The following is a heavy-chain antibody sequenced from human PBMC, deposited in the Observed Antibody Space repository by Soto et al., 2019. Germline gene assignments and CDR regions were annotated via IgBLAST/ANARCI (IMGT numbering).Heavy chain of an antibody. CDR2: MNPNSGST. CDR1: GYTFTSLD. V-gene: IGHV1-8*01. D-gene: IGHD2-15*01. J-gene: IGHJ4*02. Sequence: ASVKVSCKASGYTFTSLDINWVRQATGQGLEWMGWMNPNSGSTGSAQKFQGRVAMTGDTSINTAYMELSSLRSDDTAVYYCARGRGYSDGIDYWGQGXLVTVYS. CDR3: ARGRGYSDGIDY.